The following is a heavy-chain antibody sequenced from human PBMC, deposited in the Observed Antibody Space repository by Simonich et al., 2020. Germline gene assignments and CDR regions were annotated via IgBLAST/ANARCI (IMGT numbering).Heavy chain of an antibody. Sequence: QVQLVQSGAEVKKPGASVKVSCKASGYTFTGYYMHWVRQAPGQGLEWMGRCNPNDVGTNVCKKFQGRGTRTRETAISTADMGLSRLRSDDTAVYYCARDGGNCSGGSCYWYFDLWGRGTLVTVSS. J-gene: IGHJ2*01. CDR2: CNPNDVGT. V-gene: IGHV1-2*06. CDR3: ARDGGNCSGGSCYWYFDL. CDR1: GYTFTGYY. D-gene: IGHD2-15*01.